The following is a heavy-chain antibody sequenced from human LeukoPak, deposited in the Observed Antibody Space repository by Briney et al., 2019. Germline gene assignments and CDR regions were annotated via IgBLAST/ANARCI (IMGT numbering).Heavy chain of an antibody. V-gene: IGHV3-23*01. CDR1: GFTFSSYA. CDR3: AKAGIGGSSLYYFDY. J-gene: IGHJ4*02. CDR2: IGGSGGST. Sequence: PGGSLGLSCAASGFTFSSYAMYWVRQAPGKGLEWVSAIGGSGGSTYYADSVKGRFTISRDNSKNTLYLQMNSLRAEDTAVYYCAKAGIGGSSLYYFDYWGQGTLVTVSS. D-gene: IGHD6-6*01.